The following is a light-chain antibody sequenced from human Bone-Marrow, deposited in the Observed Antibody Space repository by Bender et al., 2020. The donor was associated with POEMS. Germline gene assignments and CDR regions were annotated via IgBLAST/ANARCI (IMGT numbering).Light chain of an antibody. Sequence: QSALTQPASVSGSPGQSITISCTGTSSDVGSYNLVSWYQQHPGKAPQVLIYEVTKRPSGVSSRFSGSKSGNTASLTISGLQAEDEADYYCCSYAGSTTVFGGGTELTVL. CDR3: CSYAGSTTV. CDR1: SSDVGSYNL. V-gene: IGLV2-23*02. J-gene: IGLJ2*01. CDR2: EVT.